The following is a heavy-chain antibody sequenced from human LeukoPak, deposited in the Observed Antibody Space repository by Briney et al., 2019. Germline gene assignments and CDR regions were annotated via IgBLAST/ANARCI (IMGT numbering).Heavy chain of an antibody. CDR2: MNPNIGNT. D-gene: IGHD5-18*01. CDR3: ARRNTAMVAGLDY. J-gene: IGHJ4*02. CDR1: GYTFTTYD. Sequence: ASVKVSCKASGYTFTTYDINWVRQATGQGLEWMGWMNPNIGNTGYAQKFQGRATMTRNTSINTAVMELSGLRSEDTAVYFCARRNTAMVAGLDYWGQGSLVTVSS. V-gene: IGHV1-8*01.